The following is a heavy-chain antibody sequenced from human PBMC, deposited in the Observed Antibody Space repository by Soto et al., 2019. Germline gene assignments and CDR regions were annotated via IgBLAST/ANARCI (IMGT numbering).Heavy chain of an antibody. CDR3: AKSPRGEMATD. Sequence: QVQLVQSGGEVKKPGASVTVSCKASGYTFINYHITWLRQAPGQGLVWMAWTNTYNGRTDYAQRFQGRVTLTSDTSTRTAYMELRNMGADDTAVYFCAKSPRGEMATDWGQETLGSVSS. D-gene: IGHD2-21*01. V-gene: IGHV1-18*01. J-gene: IGHJ4*02. CDR2: TNTYNGRT. CDR1: GYTFINYH.